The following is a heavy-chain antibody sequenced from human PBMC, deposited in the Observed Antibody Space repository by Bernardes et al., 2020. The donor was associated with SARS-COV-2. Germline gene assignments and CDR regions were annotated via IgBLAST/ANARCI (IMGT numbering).Heavy chain of an antibody. V-gene: IGHV1-3*01. CDR2: INAGNGYT. CDR3: ATSLRYSDGGYTGIDF. D-gene: IGHD6-19*01. J-gene: IGHJ4*02. Sequence: GRQAPGQRLEWMGWINAGNGYTKYSQMFQGRVSITRDTSASTAYMELSSLRSEDTAVYYCATSLRYSDGGYTGIDFWGQGTRVTVSS.